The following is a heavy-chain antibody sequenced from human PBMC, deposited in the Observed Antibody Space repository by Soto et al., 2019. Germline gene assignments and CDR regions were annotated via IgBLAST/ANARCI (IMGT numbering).Heavy chain of an antibody. CDR3: AKHFGYNYGYAAFDI. CDR2: VSGSGGST. D-gene: IGHD5-18*01. CDR1: GFTFSSYA. V-gene: IGHV3-23*01. Sequence: EVQLLESGGGSVQPGGSLRLSCAASGFTFSSYAMSWVRQAPGKGLEWVSGVSGSGGSTYCVASVKGRFTISRDNSKNTLDLQMNSLRAEETAVYHCAKHFGYNYGYAAFDIWGQGTMVTVSS. J-gene: IGHJ3*02.